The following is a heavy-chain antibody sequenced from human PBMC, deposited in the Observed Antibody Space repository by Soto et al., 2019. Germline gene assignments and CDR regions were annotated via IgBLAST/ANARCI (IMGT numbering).Heavy chain of an antibody. J-gene: IGHJ4*02. D-gene: IGHD3-3*01. CDR1: GGSISRSSYY. Sequence: QLQLQESGPGLVKPSETLSLTCTVSGGSISRSSYYWGWIRQPPGKGLEWIGSIYYSGSTYYNPSLKSRVTISVDTSKNQFSLKLSSVTAADTAVYYCAGTYYDFWSGYDGYFDYWGQGTLVTVSS. V-gene: IGHV4-39*01. CDR2: IYYSGST. CDR3: AGTYYDFWSGYDGYFDY.